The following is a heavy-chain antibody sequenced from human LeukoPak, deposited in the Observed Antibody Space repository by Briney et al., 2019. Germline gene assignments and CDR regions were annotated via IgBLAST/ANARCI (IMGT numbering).Heavy chain of an antibody. CDR1: GGSFSGYY. Sequence: SETLSLTCAVYGGSFSGYYWSWIRQPPGKGLEWIGEINHSGSTNYNPSLKSRVTISVDTSKNQFSLKLSSVTAADTAVYYCARDLVWPSGWYFDLWGRGTLVTVSS. J-gene: IGHJ2*01. CDR2: INHSGST. V-gene: IGHV4-34*09. CDR3: ARDLVWPSGWYFDL. D-gene: IGHD2-8*01.